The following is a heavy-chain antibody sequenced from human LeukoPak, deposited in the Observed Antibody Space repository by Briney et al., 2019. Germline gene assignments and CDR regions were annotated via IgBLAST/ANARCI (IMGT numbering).Heavy chain of an antibody. CDR1: VFTFSSYS. J-gene: IGHJ4*02. CDR2: ISSSSSYI. V-gene: IGHV3-21*01. CDR3: ASNSGYSSVPTGY. D-gene: IGHD6-25*01. Sequence: PGGSLRLSCAASVFTFSSYSMNWVRQAPGKELDWVSSISSSSSYIYYADSLKGRFTISRDNAKNPLYLQMNSPRAEDTAVYYCASNSGYSSVPTGYWGQGTLVTVSS.